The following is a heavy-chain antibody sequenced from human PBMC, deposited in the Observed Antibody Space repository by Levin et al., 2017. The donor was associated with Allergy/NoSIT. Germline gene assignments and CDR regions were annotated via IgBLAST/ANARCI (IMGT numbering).Heavy chain of an antibody. Sequence: PGGSLRLSCAASGFTFSSYAMTWVRQAPGKGLEWVSALTGGGGSTYYADSVKGRFTISRDNSKNTLYLQMNSLRAEDTAVYYCAKRAPGYWYFDLWGRGTLVTVSS. CDR2: LTGGGGST. J-gene: IGHJ2*01. V-gene: IGHV3-23*01. CDR3: AKRAPGYWYFDL. CDR1: GFTFSSYA. D-gene: IGHD6-13*01.